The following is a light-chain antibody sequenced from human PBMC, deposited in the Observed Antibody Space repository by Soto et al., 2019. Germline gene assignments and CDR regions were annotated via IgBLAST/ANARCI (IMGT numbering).Light chain of an antibody. CDR2: AAT. J-gene: IGKJ1*01. V-gene: IGKV1-39*01. CDR3: QQSYSIPVWT. CDR1: QTISTY. Sequence: DIQMTQSPSSLSASVGDRVNISCRASQTISTYLHWYQQKPGKAPKLLIYAATNLEEGVPSRFSGSGSGTDFSLSVSGLQPEDFATYYCQQSYSIPVWTFGHGTKVDNK.